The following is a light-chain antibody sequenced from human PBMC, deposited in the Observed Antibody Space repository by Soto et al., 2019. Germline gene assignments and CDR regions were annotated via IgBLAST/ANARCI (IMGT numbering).Light chain of an antibody. CDR2: EVT. J-gene: IGLJ1*01. CDR3: SSYTSSTAYV. V-gene: IGLV2-14*01. Sequence: QSALTQPPSVSGSPGQSITISCTGTSSDVGGYNYVSWYQLHPGKAPKLILYEVTNRPSGVSDSFSGSKSGNTASLNISGLQAEDEADYYCSSYTSSTAYVFGTGTKVTVL. CDR1: SSDVGGYNY.